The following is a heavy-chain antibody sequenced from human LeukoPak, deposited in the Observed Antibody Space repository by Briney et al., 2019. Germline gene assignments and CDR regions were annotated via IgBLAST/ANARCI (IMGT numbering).Heavy chain of an antibody. CDR3: VRDVSRRIGMDV. CDR2: ISPVSSCT. V-gene: IGHV3-21*01. J-gene: IGHJ6*02. CDR1: GFSFNSYT. Sequence: PGGSLRPSCLASGFSFNSYTMNWVREAPGKGLEWVSTISPVSSCTWYAESVKGRFTISRDNPKNSLYLQMDSLRAEDTAVYYCVRDVSRRIGMDVWGQGTTVTVSS. D-gene: IGHD2/OR15-2a*01.